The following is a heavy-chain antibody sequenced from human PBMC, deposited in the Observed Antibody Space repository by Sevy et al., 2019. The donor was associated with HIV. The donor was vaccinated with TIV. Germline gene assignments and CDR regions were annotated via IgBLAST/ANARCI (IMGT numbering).Heavy chain of an antibody. CDR2: ISYTSTTI. CDR1: GFTFNTYN. J-gene: IGHJ6*02. D-gene: IGHD3-22*01. V-gene: IGHV3-48*02. CDR3: ASSDATSRFGYYYFAMDF. Sequence: GGSLRLSCAVSGFTFNTYNMNWVHQAPGKGLEWVSHISYTSTTIYYADSVRGRFTISRDNAKNTLYLQMNSLRDEDTAVYYCASSDATSRFGYYYFAMDFWGQGTSVTVSS.